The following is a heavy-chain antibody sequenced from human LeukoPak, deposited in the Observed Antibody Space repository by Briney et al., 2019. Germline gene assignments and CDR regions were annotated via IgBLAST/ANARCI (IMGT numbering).Heavy chain of an antibody. CDR1: GFTFSSHG. CDR3: AREDSSGWYTAY. J-gene: IGHJ4*02. V-gene: IGHV3-33*01. CDR2: IRYDGSKK. Sequence: PGRSLRLSCAASGFTFSSHGMHWVRQAPGKGLEWVATIRYDGSKKWYAESVRGRFTISRDDFKNTLFLQMNNLRVEDTAVYYCAREDSSGWYTAYWGQGTLVTVSS. D-gene: IGHD6-19*01.